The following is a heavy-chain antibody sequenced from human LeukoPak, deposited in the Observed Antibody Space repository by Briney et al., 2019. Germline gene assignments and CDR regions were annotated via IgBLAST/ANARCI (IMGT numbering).Heavy chain of an antibody. V-gene: IGHV6-1*01. CDR2: TYYRSKWYT. Sequence: SQTLSLTCAISGDSVSNNNAAWNWIRQSPSRGLEWLGRTYYRSKWYTDYAVSVSSRITINPDASKNQFSLQLNSVTPEDTAVYYCASFSLRGSDAFDIWGQGTMVTVSS. D-gene: IGHD3-16*01. J-gene: IGHJ3*02. CDR1: GDSVSNNNAA. CDR3: ASFSLRGSDAFDI.